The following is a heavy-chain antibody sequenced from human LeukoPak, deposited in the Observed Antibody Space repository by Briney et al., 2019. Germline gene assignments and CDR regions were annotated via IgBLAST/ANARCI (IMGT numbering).Heavy chain of an antibody. J-gene: IGHJ6*03. D-gene: IGHD3-3*01. CDR1: GYTFTGYY. Sequence: ASVKVSSKASGYTFTGYYMHWVRQAPGQGLEWVGWINPNSGGTNSAQKFQGRVTVTRDSSISTAFMELSRLRSDDTAVYYCARATDGRFLEWSRDYYYMDVWGKGTTVTVSS. CDR2: INPNSGGT. V-gene: IGHV1-2*02. CDR3: ARATDGRFLEWSRDYYYMDV.